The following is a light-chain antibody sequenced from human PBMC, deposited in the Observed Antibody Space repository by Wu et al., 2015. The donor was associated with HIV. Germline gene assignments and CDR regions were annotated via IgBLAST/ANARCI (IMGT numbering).Light chain of an antibody. J-gene: IGKJ1*01. V-gene: IGKV3-11*01. CDR1: QSVSSY. Sequence: SLSPGKSHLXCRASQSVSSYLAWYQQKPGQAPRLLIYDASNGATGIPARFSGSGSGTDFTLTVSSLEPEDFAVYYCQHRSNWPRTFDQGTKVEIK. CDR3: QHRSNWPRT. CDR2: DAS.